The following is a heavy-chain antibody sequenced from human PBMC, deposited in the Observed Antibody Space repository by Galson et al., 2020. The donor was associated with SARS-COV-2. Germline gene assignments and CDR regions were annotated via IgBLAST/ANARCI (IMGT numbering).Heavy chain of an antibody. J-gene: IGHJ4*02. Sequence: GESLKISCAASGFTFSSYGMHWVRQAPGKGLEWVAVISYDGSNKYYADSVKGRFTISRDNSKNTLYLQMNSLRAEDTAVYYCASFYDILTGYYNVGGLDYWGQGTLVTVSA. V-gene: IGHV3-30*03. CDR2: ISYDGSNK. CDR1: GFTFSSYG. D-gene: IGHD3-9*01. CDR3: ASFYDILTGYYNVGGLDY.